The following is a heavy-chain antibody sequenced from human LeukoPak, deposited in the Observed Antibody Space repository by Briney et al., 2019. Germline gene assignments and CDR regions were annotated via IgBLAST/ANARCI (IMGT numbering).Heavy chain of an antibody. V-gene: IGHV1-2*02. Sequence: ASVKVSCKASGYTFTDYYMHWVRQAPGQGFEWLGWINPNDGDTNYAQKFQGRVTMTRDTSVSTAHMEVSRLRSDDTAVYYCARANFLYCSSSTCLFDYWGQGTLVTVSS. J-gene: IGHJ4*02. D-gene: IGHD2-2*01. CDR1: GYTFTDYY. CDR2: INPNDGDT. CDR3: ARANFLYCSSSTCLFDY.